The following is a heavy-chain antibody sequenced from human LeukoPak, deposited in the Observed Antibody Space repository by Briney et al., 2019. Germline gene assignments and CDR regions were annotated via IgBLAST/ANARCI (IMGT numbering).Heavy chain of an antibody. CDR2: VFYSGST. V-gene: IGHV4-39*01. J-gene: IGHJ5*02. CDR1: GGSISTNAYY. D-gene: IGHD3-16*02. Sequence: SETLSLTCTVSGGSISTNAYYWAWIRQPPGKGLEWIGSVFYSGSTYSNPSLESRLTISVDTSKNHFSLKLSSVTAADTAVYYCARLEGLGYRGGWLDPWGQGTLVTVSS. CDR3: ARLEGLGYRGGWLDP.